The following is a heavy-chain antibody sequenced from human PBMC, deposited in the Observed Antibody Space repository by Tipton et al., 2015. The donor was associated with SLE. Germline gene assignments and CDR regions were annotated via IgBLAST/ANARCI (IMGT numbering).Heavy chain of an antibody. CDR1: GGSISSRSYY. CDR3: ARRTGAIFGVVIYYYYYGIDV. Sequence: TLSLTCTVSGGSISSRSYYWGWIRQPPGKGLEWIGSIYYSGSTYYNPSLKSRVTIPVDTSKNQFSLKLSSVTAADTAVYYCARRTGAIFGVVIYYYYYGIDVWGQGTTVTVSS. V-gene: IGHV4-39*07. D-gene: IGHD3-3*01. CDR2: IYYSGST. J-gene: IGHJ6*02.